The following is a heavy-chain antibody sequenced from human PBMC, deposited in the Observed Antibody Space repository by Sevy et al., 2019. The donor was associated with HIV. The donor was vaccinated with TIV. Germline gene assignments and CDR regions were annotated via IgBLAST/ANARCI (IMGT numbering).Heavy chain of an antibody. J-gene: IGHJ4*02. Sequence: ASVKVSCKVSGYTLTGLSIHWVRQAPGKGLEWMATFDPEDGKTIYAQKFQGRVTMTEDTSTDTAYMELSSLSLEDTADYYCATTKDYYDSSGYPFDDWGQGTLVTVSS. CDR2: FDPEDGKT. CDR3: ATTKDYYDSSGYPFDD. D-gene: IGHD3-22*01. V-gene: IGHV1-24*01. CDR1: GYTLTGLS.